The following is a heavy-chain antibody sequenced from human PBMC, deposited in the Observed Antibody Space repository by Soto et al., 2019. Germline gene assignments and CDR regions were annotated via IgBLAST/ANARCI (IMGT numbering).Heavy chain of an antibody. D-gene: IGHD6-19*01. J-gene: IGHJ6*02. CDR2: IIPIFGTA. CDR1: GGTFSSYA. CDR3: ASVPGLAVAGTYYDYYYGMDV. V-gene: IGHV1-69*12. Sequence: QVQLVQSGAEVKKPGSSVKVSCKASGGTFSSYAISWVRQAPGQGLEWMGGIIPIFGTANYAQKFQGRVTITADESPSTAYMGRRSLRSEESAVYYCASVPGLAVAGTYYDYYYGMDVWGQGTTVTVSS.